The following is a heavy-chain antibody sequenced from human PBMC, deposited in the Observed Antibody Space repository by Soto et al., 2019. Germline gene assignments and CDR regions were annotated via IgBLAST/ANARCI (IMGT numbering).Heavy chain of an antibody. J-gene: IGHJ6*03. CDR3: ARAGDIVVVPYYYYYMDV. Sequence: ASVKVSCKASGYTFTSYGISWVRQAPGQGLEWMGWISAYNGNTNYAQKLQGRVTMTRNTSISTAYMELSSLRSEDTAVYYCARAGDIVVVPYYYYYMDVWGKGTTVTVSS. V-gene: IGHV1-18*01. D-gene: IGHD2-2*01. CDR1: GYTFTSYG. CDR2: ISAYNGNT.